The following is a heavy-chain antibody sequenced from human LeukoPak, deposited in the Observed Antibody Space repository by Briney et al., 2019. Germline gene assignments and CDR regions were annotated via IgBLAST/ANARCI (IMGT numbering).Heavy chain of an antibody. CDR3: ARDGLTYYFDY. CDR1: GFTFSSYG. J-gene: IGHJ4*02. Sequence: GGSLRLSCAASGFTFSSYGMHWVRQAPGKGLEWVAVIWYDGSNKYYVDSVKGRFTISRDNSKNTLYLQMNSLRAEDTAVYYCARDGLTYYFDYWGQGTLVTVSS. D-gene: IGHD3-9*01. CDR2: IWYDGSNK. V-gene: IGHV3-33*01.